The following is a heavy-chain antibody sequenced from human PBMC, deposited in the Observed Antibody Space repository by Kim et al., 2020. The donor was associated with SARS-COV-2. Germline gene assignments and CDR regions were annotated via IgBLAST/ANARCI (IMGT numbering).Heavy chain of an antibody. CDR3: ARGLTDMSMVVLVVTSGWNGVDS. CDR1: GGSFSGYY. D-gene: IGHD3-22*01. V-gene: IGHV4-34*01. CDR2: VNQSGAT. Sequence: SETLSLSCAVYGGSFSGYYWSWIRQPPGKGLEWIGEVNQSGATNYNPSLKSRATISVDTSKNQFSLKLRSVTAADTAVYYCARGLTDMSMVVLVVTSGWNGVDSWGQGTLVTVSA. J-gene: IGHJ5*01.